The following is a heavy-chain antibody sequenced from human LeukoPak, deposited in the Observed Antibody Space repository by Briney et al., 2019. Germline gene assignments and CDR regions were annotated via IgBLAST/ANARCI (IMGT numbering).Heavy chain of an antibody. J-gene: IGHJ4*02. Sequence: PVKVSCKASGGTFISYAISWVRQAPGQGLEWMGGIIPIFGTANYAQKFQGRVTITADESTSTAYMELSSLRSEDTAVYYCARDHARYSSSWYYFDYWGQGTLVTVSS. CDR2: IIPIFGTA. D-gene: IGHD6-13*01. CDR1: GGTFISYA. CDR3: ARDHARYSSSWYYFDY. V-gene: IGHV1-69*13.